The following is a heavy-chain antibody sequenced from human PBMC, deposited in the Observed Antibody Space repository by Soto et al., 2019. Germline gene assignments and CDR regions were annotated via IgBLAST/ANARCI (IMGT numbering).Heavy chain of an antibody. CDR3: ARARAQDFWSGYYAVLGMDV. CDR2: IYYSGST. Sequence: SETLSLTCTFSCGSIISYYWSWIRQPPGKGLEWIGYIYYSGSTNYNPSLKSRVTISVDTSKNQFSLKLSSVTAADTAVYYCARARAQDFWSGYYAVLGMDVWGQGTTVTVSS. J-gene: IGHJ6*02. D-gene: IGHD3-3*01. V-gene: IGHV4-59*01. CDR1: CGSIISYY.